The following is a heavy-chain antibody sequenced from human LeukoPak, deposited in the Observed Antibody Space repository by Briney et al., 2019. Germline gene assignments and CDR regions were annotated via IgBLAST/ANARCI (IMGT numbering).Heavy chain of an antibody. CDR2: ISGRDSNT. J-gene: IGHJ4*02. CDR3: ARRSDYGGNGNYFDY. CDR1: GFTFSIYG. Sequence: GGSLRLSCAASGFTFSIYGMSWVRQAPGKGLEWVSTISGRDSNTYYADSVEGRFIISRDNSRNTLYLQMNSPRAEDTAVYYCARRSDYGGNGNYFDYWGQGTPVTVSS. D-gene: IGHD4-23*01. V-gene: IGHV3-23*01.